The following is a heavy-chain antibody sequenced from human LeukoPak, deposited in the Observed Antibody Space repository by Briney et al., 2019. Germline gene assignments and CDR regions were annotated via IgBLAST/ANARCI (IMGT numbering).Heavy chain of an antibody. CDR1: GGSISSSSYY. D-gene: IGHD3-22*01. Sequence: PSETLSLTCTVSGGSISSSSYYWGWIRQPPGKGLEWIGSIYYSGSTYYNPSLKSRVTISVDTSKNQFSLKLSSVSAADTSVYYCARHWLSVHYDSSGYYLGSGWFDPWGQGNLVTVSS. CDR3: ARHWLSVHYDSSGYYLGSGWFDP. V-gene: IGHV4-39*01. CDR2: IYYSGST. J-gene: IGHJ5*02.